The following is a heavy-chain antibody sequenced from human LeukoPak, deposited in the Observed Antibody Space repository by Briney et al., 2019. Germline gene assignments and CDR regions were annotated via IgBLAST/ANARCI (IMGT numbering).Heavy chain of an antibody. CDR1: GFTFSSYW. CDR2: ITSDGSST. J-gene: IGHJ4*02. V-gene: IGHV3-74*01. Sequence: PGGSLRLSCAASGFTFSSYWMHWVRQVPVKGLVWVSRITSDGSSTSYADSVKGRFTISRDNAKNTLYLQMNSLRAEDTAVYYCARGDGDYVDYWGQGTLVTVSS. CDR3: ARGDGDYVDY. D-gene: IGHD4-17*01.